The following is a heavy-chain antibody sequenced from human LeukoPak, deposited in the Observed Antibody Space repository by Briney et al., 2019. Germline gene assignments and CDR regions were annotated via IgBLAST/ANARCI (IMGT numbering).Heavy chain of an antibody. V-gene: IGHV3-23*01. CDR2: ISGSGGST. CDR3: AKRGGSGSYYFDY. Sequence: GGSLRLSCAASGFTFSSYAMSWVRQAPGKGLDWVSAISGSGGSTYYADSVKGRFTISRDNSKNTLYLQMNNLRAEDTAVYYCAKRGGSGSYYFDYWGQGTLVNVSS. CDR1: GFTFSSYA. D-gene: IGHD3-10*01. J-gene: IGHJ4*02.